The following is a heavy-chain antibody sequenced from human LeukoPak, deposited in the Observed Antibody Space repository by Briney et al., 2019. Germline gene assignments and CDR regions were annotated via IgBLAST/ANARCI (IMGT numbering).Heavy chain of an antibody. CDR2: ISGSGGST. D-gene: IGHD1-26*01. J-gene: IGHJ4*02. V-gene: IGHV3-23*01. Sequence: PGGSLRLSCAASGFTFSSYAMSWVRQAPGKGLEWVSSISGSGGSTYYPDSVKGRLTISRDNSRNTLYLQLNSLRAEDTAVYYCAKDPSIVGAPRYFDYWGQGTLVTVSS. CDR3: AKDPSIVGAPRYFDY. CDR1: GFTFSSYA.